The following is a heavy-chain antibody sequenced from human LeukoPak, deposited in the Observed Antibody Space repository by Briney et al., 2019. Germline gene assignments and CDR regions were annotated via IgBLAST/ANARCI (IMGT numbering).Heavy chain of an antibody. CDR2: IYYSGST. CDR3: ARPFYYYMDV. V-gene: IGHV4-59*01. J-gene: IGHJ6*03. Sequence: SETLSLTCTVSGGSIGSYYWSWIRQPPGKGLEWIGYIYYSGSTNYNPSLKSRVTISVDTSKNQFSLKLTSVTAADTAVYYCARPFYYYMDVWGKGTTVTVSS. CDR1: GGSIGSYY. D-gene: IGHD3-16*01.